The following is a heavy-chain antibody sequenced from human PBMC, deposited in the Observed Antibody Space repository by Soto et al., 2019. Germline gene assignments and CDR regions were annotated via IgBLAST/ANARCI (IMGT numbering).Heavy chain of an antibody. CDR2: VSGYNRNT. V-gene: IGHV1-18*01. CDR1: GYTFRNYG. Sequence: QVQLLQSATEVKKPGASVKVSCKAYGYTFRNYGITWVRQAPGQGLEWMGWVSGYNRNTNYAQKFEDRVTMTIDTSSGTAFLELRSLTSDDAAVYYGARERQYEPLPYGGQGTLVIVS. J-gene: IGHJ4*02. D-gene: IGHD2-2*01. CDR3: ARERQYEPLPY.